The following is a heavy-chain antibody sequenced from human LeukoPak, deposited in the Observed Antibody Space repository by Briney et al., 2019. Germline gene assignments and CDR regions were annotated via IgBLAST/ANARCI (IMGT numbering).Heavy chain of an antibody. CDR2: INPSNGST. J-gene: IGHJ4*02. D-gene: IGHD4-17*01. CDR3: ARDSADYGDYDY. Sequence: ASVKVSCKASGYTFTSYFMHWVRQAPGQGLDWMGIINPSNGSTSYAQKFQGRVTMTRDTSTSTVYMELSSLGSEDTAVYYCARDSADYGDYDYWGQGTLVTVSS. CDR1: GYTFTSYF. V-gene: IGHV1-46*01.